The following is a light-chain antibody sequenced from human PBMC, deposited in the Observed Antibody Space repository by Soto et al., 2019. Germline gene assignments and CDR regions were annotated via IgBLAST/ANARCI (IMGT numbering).Light chain of an antibody. J-gene: IGKJ2*01. CDR3: PKTYTTPHS. CDR2: GAS. CDR1: QRIANY. V-gene: IGKV1-39*01. Sequence: DIQMTQSPSSLSASVGDRVTITCRASQRIANYLNWYQQRPGNAPKLLICGASTLHSAVPSRFSGSGAGTDLTLTISTLQPEDFATYYCPKTYTTPHSCGQGTTLEIK.